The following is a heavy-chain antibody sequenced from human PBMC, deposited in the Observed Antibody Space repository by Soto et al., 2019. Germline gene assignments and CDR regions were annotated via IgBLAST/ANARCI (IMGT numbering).Heavy chain of an antibody. J-gene: IGHJ4*02. Sequence: QVQLQESGPGLVKPSGTLSLTCAVSGGSISSSNWWSWVRQPPGKGLEWIGEIYHSGSTNYNPSLKSRVTIXXDXSXXQFSLKLSSVTAADTAVYYCARVTTLVRGENYFGYWGQGTLVTVSS. CDR2: IYHSGST. CDR3: ARVTTLVRGENYFGY. V-gene: IGHV4-4*02. CDR1: GGSISSSNW. D-gene: IGHD3-10*01.